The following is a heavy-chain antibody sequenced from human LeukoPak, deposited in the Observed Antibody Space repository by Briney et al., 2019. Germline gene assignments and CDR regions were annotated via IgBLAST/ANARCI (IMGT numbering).Heavy chain of an antibody. Sequence: GRSLRLCCASSGFSFSSYGMHWVRQAPGKGLEWVAVVSYDGSNKYYADSVKGRFTISRDNSKNTLYLQMNSLRAEDTAVYYCAKDIYYYDSSRYFQHWGQGTLVTVSS. J-gene: IGHJ1*01. CDR3: AKDIYYYDSSRYFQH. D-gene: IGHD3-22*01. V-gene: IGHV3-30*18. CDR2: VSYDGSNK. CDR1: GFSFSSYG.